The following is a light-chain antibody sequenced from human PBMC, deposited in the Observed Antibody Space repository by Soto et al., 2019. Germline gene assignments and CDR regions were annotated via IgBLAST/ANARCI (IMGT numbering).Light chain of an antibody. CDR3: KKYGSSPLT. J-gene: IGKJ4*01. CDR2: SAS. Sequence: EIVLTQSPGTLSLSPGERATLSCRASQIVSSSFLAWYQQKPGQAPRLLIYSASNRATGVPDRFSGSGSGTDFTLTISRLEPEDFAVYFCKKYGSSPLTFGGGTKVDIK. CDR1: QIVSSSF. V-gene: IGKV3-20*01.